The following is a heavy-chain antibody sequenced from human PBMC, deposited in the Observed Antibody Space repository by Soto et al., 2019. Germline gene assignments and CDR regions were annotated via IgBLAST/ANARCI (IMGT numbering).Heavy chain of an antibody. J-gene: IGHJ4*02. D-gene: IGHD1-26*01. Sequence: QVQLVQSGAEVKKPGSSVKVSCKASGGTFSSYAISWVRQAPGQGLEWMGGIIPIFGTANYAQKFQGRVTITADESTSTAYMELSSLRSEDTAVYYCARTFKAYSVVATPSAPFDYWCQGSLVIVSS. CDR1: GGTFSSYA. CDR2: IIPIFGTA. CDR3: ARTFKAYSVVATPSAPFDY. V-gene: IGHV1-69*01.